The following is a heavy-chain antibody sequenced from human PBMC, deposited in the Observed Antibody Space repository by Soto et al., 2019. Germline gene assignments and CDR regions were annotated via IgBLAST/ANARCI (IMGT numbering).Heavy chain of an antibody. CDR3: ARARLQWLVPDYYGMDV. J-gene: IGHJ6*02. CDR1: GFTFSSSG. Sequence: PGGSLRLSCAASGFTFSSSGMHWVRQAPGKGLEWVAVIWYDGSNKYYADSVKGRFTISRDNSKNTLYLQMNSLRAEDTAVYYCARARLQWLVPDYYGMDVWGQGTTVTVSS. CDR2: IWYDGSNK. D-gene: IGHD6-19*01. V-gene: IGHV3-33*01.